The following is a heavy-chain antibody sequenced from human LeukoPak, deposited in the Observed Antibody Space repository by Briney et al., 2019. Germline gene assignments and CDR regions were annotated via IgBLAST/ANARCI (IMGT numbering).Heavy chain of an antibody. Sequence: PGGSLRLSCAASGFTFSSYGMHWVRQAPGKGLEWVAVISYDGSNEYYADSVKGRFTISRDNSKNTLSLQMNTLRPEDTAVYYCARPIDNGSGSYYFDYWGQGTLVIVSS. CDR2: ISYDGSNE. D-gene: IGHD3-10*01. CDR1: GFTFSSYG. J-gene: IGHJ4*02. CDR3: ARPIDNGSGSYYFDY. V-gene: IGHV3-30*03.